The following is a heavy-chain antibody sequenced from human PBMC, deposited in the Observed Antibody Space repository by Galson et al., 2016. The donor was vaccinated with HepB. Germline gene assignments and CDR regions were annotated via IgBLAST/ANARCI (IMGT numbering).Heavy chain of an antibody. Sequence: PALVKPTQTLTLTCTFSGFSLRVSGVGVGWIRQPPGSALEWLALIFWDDEKRYSPSLRNRVTIPKDTSRSQVVLTLANMDPVDTPTYFCAHFQGNAYNSFAHWGLGTLVTVSS. CDR1: GFSLRVSGVG. CDR3: AHFQGNAYNSFAH. V-gene: IGHV2-5*02. D-gene: IGHD2-2*01. CDR2: IFWDDEK. J-gene: IGHJ5*02.